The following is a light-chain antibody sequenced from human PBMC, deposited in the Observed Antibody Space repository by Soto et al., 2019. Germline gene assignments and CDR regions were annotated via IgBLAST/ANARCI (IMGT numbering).Light chain of an antibody. CDR3: SSYTSSSTYV. V-gene: IGLV2-14*01. J-gene: IGLJ1*01. Sequence: QSALTQPASVSGSPGQSITISCTGTSSDVGGYKYVSWYQQHPGKAPKLMIYEVSNWPSGVSHRFSGSKSGNTASLTISGLQAEDEADYYCSSYTSSSTYVFGTGTKVTVL. CDR1: SSDVGGYKY. CDR2: EVS.